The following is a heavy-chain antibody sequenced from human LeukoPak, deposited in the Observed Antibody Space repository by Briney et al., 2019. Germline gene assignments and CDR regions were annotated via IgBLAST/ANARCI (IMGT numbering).Heavy chain of an antibody. CDR1: GFTFSSYG. V-gene: IGHV3-30*18. Sequence: GRSLRLSCAASGFTFSSYGMHWVRQAPGKGLEWVAVISYDGSNKYYADSVEGRFTISRDNSKNTLYLQMNSLRAEDTAVYYCAKVGNGSGSYYADYWGQGTLVTVSS. J-gene: IGHJ4*02. D-gene: IGHD3-10*01. CDR3: AKVGNGSGSYYADY. CDR2: ISYDGSNK.